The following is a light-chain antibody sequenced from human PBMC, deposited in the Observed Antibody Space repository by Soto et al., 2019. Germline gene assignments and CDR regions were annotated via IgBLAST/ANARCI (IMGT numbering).Light chain of an antibody. CDR1: QALSNY. J-gene: IGKJ5*01. CDR3: QQLSRYPLT. V-gene: IGKV1-9*01. CDR2: SAS. Sequence: IQLTQSPSVLSASVGDTVTITCRASQALSNYLAWYQQKPGKAPDLLIYSASTLQSGVPSRFSGSGSETEFSLTIRALQPEDFATYYCQQLSRYPLTFGGGTRLEIK.